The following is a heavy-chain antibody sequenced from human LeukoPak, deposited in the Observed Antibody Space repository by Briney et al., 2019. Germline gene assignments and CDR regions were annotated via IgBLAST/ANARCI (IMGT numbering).Heavy chain of an antibody. D-gene: IGHD5-12*01. J-gene: IGHJ4*02. CDR3: DKANTSPDLVATIFDY. CDR2: ISGSGGST. Sequence: GGSLRLSCAASGFTFSSYAMSWVRQAPGKRLEGVAAISGSGGSTYYADSVKGRFTISRDHSTNTVYLPMNSLRAEDTAVYYCDKANTSPDLVATIFDYWGQGNLVTVSS. CDR1: GFTFSSYA. V-gene: IGHV3-23*01.